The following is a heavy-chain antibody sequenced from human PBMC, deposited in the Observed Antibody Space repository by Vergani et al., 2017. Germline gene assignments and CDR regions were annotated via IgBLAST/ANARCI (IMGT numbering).Heavy chain of an antibody. Sequence: QVQLQESGPGLLKPSQTLSLTCTVSGASVSRGTYYWTWIRQPAGKTLEWIGEIFSSGTTNYNPSFKNRVTMSVDTSKNQFSLKLNSVTAADTAVYYCAKGKSYYDFWSGYYAFDYWGQGTLVTVSS. V-gene: IGHV4-61*02. CDR3: AKGKSYYDFWSGYYAFDY. D-gene: IGHD3-3*01. CDR1: GASVSRGTYY. CDR2: IFSSGTT. J-gene: IGHJ4*02.